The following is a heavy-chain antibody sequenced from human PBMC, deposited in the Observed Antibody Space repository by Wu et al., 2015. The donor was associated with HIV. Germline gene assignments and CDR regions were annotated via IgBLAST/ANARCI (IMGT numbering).Heavy chain of an antibody. CDR1: GGTFRSYG. D-gene: IGHD3-3*01. Sequence: QVQLVQSGAEVKKPGSSVKVSCKASGGTFRSYGITWVRQAPGQGLEWMGGLIPLFGTANYTQKFQGRVTMTTDTSTSTAYMELRSLRSDDTAVYYCARLRFLEWLLDYWGQGSLVTVSS. CDR3: ARLRFLEWLLDY. J-gene: IGHJ4*02. CDR2: LIPLFGTA. V-gene: IGHV1-69*05.